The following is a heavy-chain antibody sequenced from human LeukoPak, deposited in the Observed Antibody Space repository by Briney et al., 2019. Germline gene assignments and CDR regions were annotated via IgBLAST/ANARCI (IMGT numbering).Heavy chain of an antibody. V-gene: IGHV3-7*05. CDR2: IKRDGSDK. CDR1: GFSFSSYW. D-gene: IGHD3-10*01. J-gene: IGHJ4*01. Sequence: GGSLRLSCAASGFSFSSYWMHWVRQAPGKGLEWVANIKRDGSDKNYVDSVKGRFTVSRDNAKNSLYLQMNSLRAEDTAVYYCARDVSGVLDYWGQGTLVTVSS. CDR3: ARDVSGVLDY.